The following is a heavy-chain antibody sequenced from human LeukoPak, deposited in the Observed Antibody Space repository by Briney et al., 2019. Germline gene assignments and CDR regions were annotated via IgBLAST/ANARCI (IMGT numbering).Heavy chain of an antibody. J-gene: IGHJ4*02. CDR1: GGSISNYY. V-gene: IGHV4-59*01. CDR2: IYYSGST. D-gene: IGHD3-9*01. Sequence: PSETLSLTCTVSGGSISNYYWSWIRQPRGKGLEWIGYIYYSGSTNYNPSLKSRVTISVDTSKNQFSLKLSSVTAADTAVYYCARVVEGYDILTGPKFSFDYWGQGTLVTVSS. CDR3: ARVVEGYDILTGPKFSFDY.